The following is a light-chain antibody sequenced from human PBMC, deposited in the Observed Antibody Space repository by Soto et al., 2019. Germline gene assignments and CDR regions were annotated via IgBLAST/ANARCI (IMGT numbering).Light chain of an antibody. J-gene: IGLJ3*02. CDR3: QTWDTGIRV. CDR2: LNSDGSH. Sequence: QLVLTQSPSASASLGASVNLTCTLSSGHSSYAIAWHQQQPEKGPRYLMKLNSDGSHTKGDGIPDRFSGSSSGVERHLTISRLQSEDEADYHCQTWDTGIRVFGGGTKVTVL. V-gene: IGLV4-69*01. CDR1: SGHSSYA.